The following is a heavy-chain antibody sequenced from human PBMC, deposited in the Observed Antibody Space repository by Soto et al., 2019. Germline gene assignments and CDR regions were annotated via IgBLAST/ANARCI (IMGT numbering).Heavy chain of an antibody. Sequence: GGSLRLSCAASGFTFSTYGMHWVRQAPGKGLEWVAGTSYDGSTKYHADSVKGRFSISRDNSKNTLYLQMNSLRDEDTAVYYCAKDTRDQVLAYYYYGMDVWGPGTTVTVSS. CDR1: GFTFSTYG. CDR2: TSYDGSTK. V-gene: IGHV3-30*18. CDR3: AKDTRDQVLAYYYYGMDV. J-gene: IGHJ6*02. D-gene: IGHD2-2*01.